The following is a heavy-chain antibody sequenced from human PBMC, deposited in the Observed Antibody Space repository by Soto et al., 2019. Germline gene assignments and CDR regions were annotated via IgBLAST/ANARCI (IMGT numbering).Heavy chain of an antibody. Sequence: GGSLRLSCAASGFTFSSYWMHWVRQAPGKGLVWVSRINSDGSSTSYADSVKGRFTISRDNAKNTLYLQMNSLRAEDTAVYYCARGNDILTGYPHDAFDIWGQGTMVTVSS. V-gene: IGHV3-74*01. D-gene: IGHD3-9*01. CDR2: INSDGSST. CDR3: ARGNDILTGYPHDAFDI. J-gene: IGHJ3*02. CDR1: GFTFSSYW.